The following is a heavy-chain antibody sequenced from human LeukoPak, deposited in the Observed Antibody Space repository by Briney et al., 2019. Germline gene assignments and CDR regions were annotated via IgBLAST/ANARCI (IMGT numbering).Heavy chain of an antibody. CDR2: IYSSGST. CDR3: ARSDGYGLVGI. D-gene: IGHD3-10*01. CDR1: GASINSGSNY. J-gene: IGHJ3*02. V-gene: IGHV4-39*07. Sequence: PSETLSLTCRVSGASINSGSNYRGWIRQPPGKTLEWIGSIYSSGSTYYNPSLKSRVIIMIDTPKNHFSLTLSSVTAADTAVYYCARSDGYGLVGIWGQGTMVTVSS.